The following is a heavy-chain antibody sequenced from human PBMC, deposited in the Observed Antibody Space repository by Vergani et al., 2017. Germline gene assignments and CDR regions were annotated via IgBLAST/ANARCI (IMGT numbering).Heavy chain of an antibody. D-gene: IGHD6-19*01. CDR2: IYYSEST. CDR3: ESHSTVEWLVELGWIDL. J-gene: IGHJ5*02. CDR1: GASIRSSNYY. Sequence: QLQLQESGPGLVKPSATLSLTCSVSGASIRSSNYYWGWIRQPPGKGLEWIASIYYSESTYYNPSLKSRVTISVDTSKNQFSLKLSSVTAADTAVYFCESHSTVEWLVELGWIDLWGQGILVTVSS. V-gene: IGHV4-39*01.